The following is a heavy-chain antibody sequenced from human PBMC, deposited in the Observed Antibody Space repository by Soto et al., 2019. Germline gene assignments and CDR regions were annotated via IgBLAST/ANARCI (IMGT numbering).Heavy chain of an antibody. Sequence: SETLSLTCTVSGGSISSSSYYWGWIRQPPGKGLEWIGSIYYSGSTYYNPSLKSRVTISVDTSKNQFSLKLSSVTAADTAVYYCARKEYYFDYWGQGTLVTVSS. D-gene: IGHD6-6*01. CDR2: IYYSGST. V-gene: IGHV4-39*01. J-gene: IGHJ4*02. CDR3: ARKEYYFDY. CDR1: GGSISSSSYY.